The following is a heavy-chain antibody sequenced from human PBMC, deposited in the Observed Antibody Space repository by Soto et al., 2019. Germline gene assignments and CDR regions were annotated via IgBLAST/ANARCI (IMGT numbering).Heavy chain of an antibody. Sequence: QVQLVESGGGVVQPGRSLRLSCAASGFTFSSYGMHWVRQAPGKGLEWVAVISYDGSNKYYADSVKGRFTISRDNSKNTLYLQMNSLRAEDTAVYYCAKGPYCSGGSRYDRKYYFDYWGQGTLVTVSS. V-gene: IGHV3-30*18. J-gene: IGHJ4*02. CDR3: AKGPYCSGGSRYDRKYYFDY. CDR2: ISYDGSNK. D-gene: IGHD2-15*01. CDR1: GFTFSSYG.